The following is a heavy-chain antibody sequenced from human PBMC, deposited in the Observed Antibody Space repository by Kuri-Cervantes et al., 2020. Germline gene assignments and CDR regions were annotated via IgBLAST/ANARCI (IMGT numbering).Heavy chain of an antibody. CDR3: AHGGNFDY. J-gene: IGHJ4*02. Sequence: GESLKISCAASGFTFSSYWMHWVRQAPGKGLVWVSRINSDGSSTSYADSVKGRFTISRDNARNTLYLQMNSLRAEDTAVYYCAHGGNFDYWGQGTLVTVSS. CDR1: GFTFSSYW. CDR2: INSDGSST. D-gene: IGHD2-15*01. V-gene: IGHV3-74*01.